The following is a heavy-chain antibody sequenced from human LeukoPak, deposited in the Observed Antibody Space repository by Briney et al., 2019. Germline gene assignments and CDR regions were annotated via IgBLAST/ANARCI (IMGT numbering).Heavy chain of an antibody. D-gene: IGHD1-14*01. CDR3: ATTKVPDDAFDI. J-gene: IGHJ3*02. V-gene: IGHV3-9*02. Sequence: GGSLRLSCAPAGFISDNSVRHWVRQAPGKGLEWVTGIAWGGEYIAYAGSVKGRVTISRDNAKNSLYLQMDSLRAEDTALYYCATTKVPDDAFDIWGQGTMVTVSS. CDR1: GFISDNSV. CDR2: IAWGGEYI.